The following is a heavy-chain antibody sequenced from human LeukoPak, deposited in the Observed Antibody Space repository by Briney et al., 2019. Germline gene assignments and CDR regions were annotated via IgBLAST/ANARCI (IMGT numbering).Heavy chain of an antibody. D-gene: IGHD6-25*01. CDR3: ASSRLGAYYYYGMDV. CDR2: ISGSGHST. J-gene: IGHJ6*02. V-gene: IGHV3-23*01. Sequence: PGGSLRLSCAASGFXFSTYAITWVRQAPGKGLEWVSTISGSGHSTYYADSVKGRFTISRDNSKNTLYLQMYSLRAEDTAVYYCASSRLGAYYYYGMDVWGQGTTVTVSS. CDR1: GFXFSTYA.